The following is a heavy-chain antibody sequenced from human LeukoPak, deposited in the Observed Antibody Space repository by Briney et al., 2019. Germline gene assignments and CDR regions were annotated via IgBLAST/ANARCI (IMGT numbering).Heavy chain of an antibody. V-gene: IGHV3-74*01. D-gene: IGHD1-26*01. CDR2: INSEETVA. J-gene: IGHJ3*02. CDR1: GFTFSTYW. CDR3: ARESTVGPIQTDALDI. Sequence: GGSLRLSCAASGFTFSTYWMHWVRQAPGKGLVWVSRINSEETVANYADSVRGRFTISRDNAKNTLYLQMNSLGAEDTAVYYCARESTVGPIQTDALDIWGQGTMVTVST.